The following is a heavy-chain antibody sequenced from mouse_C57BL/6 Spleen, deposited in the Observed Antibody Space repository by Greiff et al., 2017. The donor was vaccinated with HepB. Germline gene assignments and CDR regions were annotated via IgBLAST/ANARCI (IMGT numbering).Heavy chain of an antibody. J-gene: IGHJ2*01. D-gene: IGHD1-1*01. CDR3: AGDAYYGSSSYYFDY. V-gene: IGHV1-54*01. CDR1: GYAFTNYL. Sequence: QVHVKQSGAELVRPGTSVKVSCKASGYAFTNYLIEWVKQRPGQGLEWIGVINPGSGGTNYNEKFKGKATLTADKSSSTAYMQLSSLTSEDSAVYFGAGDAYYGSSSYYFDYWGQGTTLTVSS. CDR2: INPGSGGT.